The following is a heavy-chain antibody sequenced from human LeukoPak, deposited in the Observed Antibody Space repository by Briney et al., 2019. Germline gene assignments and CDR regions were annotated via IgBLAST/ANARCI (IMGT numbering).Heavy chain of an antibody. V-gene: IGHV6-1*01. CDR3: ARKRLSDDSFDI. CDR2: TYYRSKWYN. D-gene: IGHD4/OR15-4a*01. Sequence: SQTLPLTCPICGQSVSSNSTAWHWITQSPSRGLKWLGRTYYRSKWYNDYTVSVKSRITFNPDTSKNRFSLHLNSVPPEDTAVYYCARKRLSDDSFDIWGQGTLVTVSS. CDR1: GQSVSSNSTA. J-gene: IGHJ3*02.